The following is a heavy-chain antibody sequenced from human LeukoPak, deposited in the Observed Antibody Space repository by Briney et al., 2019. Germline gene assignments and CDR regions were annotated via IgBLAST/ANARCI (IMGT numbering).Heavy chain of an antibody. CDR1: GFTFSNAW. V-gene: IGHV3-15*01. Sequence: GGSLRLSCAASGFTFSNAWMSWVRQAPGKGLEWVGRIKSKTDGGTTDYAAPVKGRFTISRDDSKNTLYLQMNSLRAEDTAVYYCAKDTQYFDWLLPPAPDGVGYFDYWGQGTLVTVSS. J-gene: IGHJ4*02. D-gene: IGHD3-9*01. CDR3: AKDTQYFDWLLPPAPDGVGYFDY. CDR2: IKSKTDGGTT.